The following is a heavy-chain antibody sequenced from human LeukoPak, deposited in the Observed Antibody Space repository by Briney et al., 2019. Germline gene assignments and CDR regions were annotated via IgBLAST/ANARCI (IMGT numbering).Heavy chain of an antibody. V-gene: IGHV3-23*01. CDR3: VKGCQCPSGLSSWFDP. J-gene: IGHJ5*02. Sequence: GGSLRLSCSASGFTFTNYGMSWVRQAPGKGLEWVSGLSGSGDGQFYADSVEGRFTISRDIFNNIWYLQMNSLRAEDTAVYYCVKGCQCPSGLSSWFDPRGQGTLVAVSS. D-gene: IGHD1-14*01. CDR2: LSGSGDGQ. CDR1: GFTFTNYG.